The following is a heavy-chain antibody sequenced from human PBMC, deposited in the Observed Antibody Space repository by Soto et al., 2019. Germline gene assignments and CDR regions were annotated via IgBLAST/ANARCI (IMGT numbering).Heavy chain of an antibody. J-gene: IGHJ4*02. D-gene: IGHD3-10*01. CDR3: ARILLWFGELGNYFDY. V-gene: IGHV3-23*01. CDR1: GFTFSSYA. CDR2: ISGSGGST. Sequence: GGSLRLSCAASGFTFSSYAMSWVRQAPGKGLEWVSAISGSGGSTYYADSVKGRFTISRDNSKNTLYLQMNSLRAEDTAVYYCARILLWFGELGNYFDYWGQGTLVTVSS.